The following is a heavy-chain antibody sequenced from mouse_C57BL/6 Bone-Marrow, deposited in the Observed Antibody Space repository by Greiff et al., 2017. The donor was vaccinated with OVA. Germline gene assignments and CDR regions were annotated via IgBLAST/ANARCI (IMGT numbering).Heavy chain of an antibody. CDR3: ARLLCCMDY. Sequence: QVQLQQSGAELVKPGASVKMSCKASGYTFTSYWITWVKQRPGQGLEWIGEIYPGSGSTNYNEKFKSKATLTVDTSSSTAYMQLSCLTSAVSAVSYCARLLCCMDYWGQGTSVTVSS. CDR1: GYTFTSYW. D-gene: IGHD2-1*01. V-gene: IGHV1-55*01. J-gene: IGHJ4*01. CDR2: IYPGSGST.